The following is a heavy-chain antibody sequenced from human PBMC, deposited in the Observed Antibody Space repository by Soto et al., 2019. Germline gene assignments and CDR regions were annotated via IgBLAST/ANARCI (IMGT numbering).Heavy chain of an antibody. CDR2: IYYSGST. CDR1: GGSISSSSYY. Sequence: SETLSLSCTVSGGSISSSSYYWGWIRQPPGKGLEWIGSIYYSGSTYYNPSLKSRVTISVDTSKNQFSLKLSSVTAADTAVYYCAGEESAGVSGGSCYFFYFWGQGTPVIVSS. D-gene: IGHD2-15*01. V-gene: IGHV4-39*02. J-gene: IGHJ4*01. CDR3: AGEESAGVSGGSCYFFYF.